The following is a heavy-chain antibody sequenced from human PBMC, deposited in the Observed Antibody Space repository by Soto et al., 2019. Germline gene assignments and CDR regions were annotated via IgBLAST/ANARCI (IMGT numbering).Heavy chain of an antibody. CDR1: GCIFTGFY. Sequence: ASVKVSCKTSGCIFTGFYMHWVRQAPGQGLEWMGWINPNSGGTNYPQKFRDRVTMTRDTSIGTAYMELSSLRSDDTAVYYCARDRVDYSSFHYGMDVWGQGTTVTVSS. D-gene: IGHD4-4*01. V-gene: IGHV1-2*02. J-gene: IGHJ6*02. CDR3: ARDRVDYSSFHYGMDV. CDR2: INPNSGGT.